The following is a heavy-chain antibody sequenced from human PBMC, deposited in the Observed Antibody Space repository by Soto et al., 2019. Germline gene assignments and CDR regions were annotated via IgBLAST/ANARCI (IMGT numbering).Heavy chain of an antibody. D-gene: IGHD5-12*01. CDR3: ARDGRAYSGQYSLDF. J-gene: IGHJ4*02. CDR2: ISFHGTNK. Sequence: GGSLRLSCAASGFSFRSYAMHWVRQAPGEGLEWVAVISFHGTNKNYADSVKGRFTISRDNSNNTVLLEMNSLRPEDTAMYYCARDGRAYSGQYSLDFWGQGTPVTVSS. V-gene: IGHV3-30-3*01. CDR1: GFSFRSYA.